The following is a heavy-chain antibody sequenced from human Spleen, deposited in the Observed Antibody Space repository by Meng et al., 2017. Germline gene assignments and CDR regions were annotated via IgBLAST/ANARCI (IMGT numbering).Heavy chain of an antibody. J-gene: IGHJ4*02. CDR2: ISYDGSGE. CDR3: IAEIGPKSFDN. D-gene: IGHD3-22*01. Sequence: VQLAESGGALVQPGRSLRLSCAASGFSFSSHAMHWVRQAPGKGLEWVALISYDGSGEGYADSVKGRFTISRDNSKSTLYLQMDSLRPEDTAVYYCIAEIGPKSFDNWGQGTLVTVSS. V-gene: IGHV3-30*04. CDR1: GFSFSSHA.